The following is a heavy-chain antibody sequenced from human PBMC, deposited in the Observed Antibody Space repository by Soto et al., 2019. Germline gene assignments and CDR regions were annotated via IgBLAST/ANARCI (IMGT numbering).Heavy chain of an antibody. CDR3: ARGQRFSDWFDP. CDR2: VYSSGGT. Sequence: SETLSLTCTVSGGSMTSYYWTWIRQPAGKGLEWIGRVYSSGGTHYNPSLKSRVTISLDTSKNQFSLRLLSVTDADTAVYFCARGQRFSDWFDPWGQGTLVTVYS. CDR1: GGSMTSYY. D-gene: IGHD2-2*01. J-gene: IGHJ5*02. V-gene: IGHV4-4*07.